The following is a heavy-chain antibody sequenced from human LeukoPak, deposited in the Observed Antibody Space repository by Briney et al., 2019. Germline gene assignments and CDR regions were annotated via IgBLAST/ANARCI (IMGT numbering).Heavy chain of an antibody. Sequence: SETLSLTCTVSGGSISNYYWSWIRQSPGKGLEWIGYIYYTGNTNYNPSLESRVIISVDTSKNQFSLKLSSVTAADTAVYYCARGGTAYYYDSSGPFDPWGQGTLVTVSS. V-gene: IGHV4-59*01. CDR2: IYYTGNT. CDR1: GGSISNYY. D-gene: IGHD3-22*01. J-gene: IGHJ5*02. CDR3: ARGGTAYYYDSSGPFDP.